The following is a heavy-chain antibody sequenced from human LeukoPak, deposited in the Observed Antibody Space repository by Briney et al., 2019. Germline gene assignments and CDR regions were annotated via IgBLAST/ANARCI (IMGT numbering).Heavy chain of an antibody. CDR2: IIPIFGIA. V-gene: IGHV1-69*04. J-gene: IGHJ4*02. CDR3: ARAVVSDHDFWSGYEYFDY. Sequence: ASVKVSCKASGGTFSSYAISWVRQAPGQGLEWMGRIIPIFGIANYAQKFQGRVTITADKSTSTAYMELSSLRSEDTAVYYCARAVVSDHDFWSGYEYFDYWGQGTLVTVSS. D-gene: IGHD3-3*01. CDR1: GGTFSSYA.